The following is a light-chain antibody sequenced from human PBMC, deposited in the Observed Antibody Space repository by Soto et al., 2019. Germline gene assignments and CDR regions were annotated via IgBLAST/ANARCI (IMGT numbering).Light chain of an antibody. CDR3: QQYNNWPPDT. Sequence: EIVMTQSPATLSVSPGDRATLSCRASQSVSSNLAWYQQKPGQAPRLLISGASTRATGIPARFSGSGSGTEFTLTISSLQSEDFAVYYCQQYNNWPPDTFGQGTKLEIK. CDR1: QSVSSN. CDR2: GAS. V-gene: IGKV3-15*01. J-gene: IGKJ2*01.